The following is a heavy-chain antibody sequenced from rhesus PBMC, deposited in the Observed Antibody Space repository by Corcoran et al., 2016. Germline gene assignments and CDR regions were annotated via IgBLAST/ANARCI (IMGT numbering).Heavy chain of an antibody. CDR2: IKSTSGTP. J-gene: IGHJ2*01. CDR3: GRAAGGFDL. CDR1: GGSFSSSW. D-gene: IGHD1-44*02. Sequence: QVQLQESGPGLVKPSETLSLTCAVSGGSFSSSWWSGIRQPPGKGLEWIGTIKSTSGTPNSNPTRRRRVTISKDATKTQFSLRLSSVTAADTAVYYCGRAAGGFDLWGPGTPITISS. V-gene: IGHV4-80*01.